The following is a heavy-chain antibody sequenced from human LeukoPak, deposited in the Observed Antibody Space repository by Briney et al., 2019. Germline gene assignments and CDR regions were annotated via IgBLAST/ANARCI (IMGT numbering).Heavy chain of an antibody. CDR2: ISPNSGDT. CDR3: ARGGGQLERLGY. D-gene: IGHD1-1*01. V-gene: IGHV1-2*02. J-gene: IGHJ4*02. CDR1: GYTFTGYY. Sequence: ASVKVSCKASGYTFTGYYMHWVRQAPGQGLEWMEWISPNSGDTNYAQKFQGRVTMTGDTSISTAYMEVSRLRSDDTAVYYCARGGGQLERLGYWGQGTLVTVSS.